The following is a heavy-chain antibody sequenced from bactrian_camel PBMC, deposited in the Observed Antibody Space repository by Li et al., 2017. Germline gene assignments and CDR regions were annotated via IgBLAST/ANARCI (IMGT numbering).Heavy chain of an antibody. CDR2: ISADGSRQ. D-gene: IGHD7*01. CDR1: EFPLNTYY. CDR3: ATGGSCSAKVCSTGRQYNY. J-gene: IGHJ4*01. V-gene: IGHV3-2*01. Sequence: VQLVESGGGLRQPGGTLTLSCAASASEFPLNTYYVNWVRQSLGKGPEWIASISADGSRQFYADSVKGRFTISRDNAKNTVYLQMNSLNSEDTSLYYCATGGSCSAKVCSTGRQYNYWGQGTQVTVS.